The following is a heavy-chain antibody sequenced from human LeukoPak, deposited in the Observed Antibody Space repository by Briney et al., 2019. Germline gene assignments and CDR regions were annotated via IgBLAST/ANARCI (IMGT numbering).Heavy chain of an antibody. V-gene: IGHV3-53*01. CDR1: GFSVSSNF. CDR2: FYSGGNT. J-gene: IGHJ4*02. Sequence: GGSLRLSCAASGFSVSSNFMTWVRQAPGKGLEWVSIFYSGGNTYYADSVKGRFTISRDNSKNTLYLQMNSLRAEDTAVYYCARGHHIAVAGTFDYWGQGTLVTVSS. CDR3: ARGHHIAVAGTFDY. D-gene: IGHD6-19*01.